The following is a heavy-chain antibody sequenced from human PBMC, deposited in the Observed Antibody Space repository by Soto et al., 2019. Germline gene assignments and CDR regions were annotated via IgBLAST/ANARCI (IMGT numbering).Heavy chain of an antibody. CDR1: GYTFTTYG. D-gene: IGHD6-13*01. CDR2: ISAYNGNT. CDR3: ARDYSSYPSGIDY. J-gene: IGHJ4*02. V-gene: IGHV1-18*01. Sequence: QVQLVQSGAEVKEPGASVKVSCEASGYTFTTYGISWVRQAPGRGLEWLAWISAYNGNTNHAQKFQGRVTMTTDSSTNTAYMELRSLGSDDTAVYYCARDYSSYPSGIDYWGQGTLVTVSS.